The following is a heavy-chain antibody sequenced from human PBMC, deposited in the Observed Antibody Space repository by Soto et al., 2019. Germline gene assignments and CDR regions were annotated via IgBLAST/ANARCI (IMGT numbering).Heavy chain of an antibody. CDR3: ARGIPEPLQWVAFDI. J-gene: IGHJ3*02. Sequence: PSETLSLTCAIYGGSFSGFYWSWIRQPPGKGLEWIGEINDSGTTNYNPSLKSRVTISADTSKTHFSLRLTSVTAADTAVYYCARGIPEPLQWVAFDIWGQGTMVTVSS. CDR1: GGSFSGFY. CDR2: INDSGTT. V-gene: IGHV4-34*01. D-gene: IGHD6-19*01.